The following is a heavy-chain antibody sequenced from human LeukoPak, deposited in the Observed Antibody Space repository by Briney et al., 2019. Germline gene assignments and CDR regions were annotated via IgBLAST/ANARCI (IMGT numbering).Heavy chain of an antibody. CDR3: ARGEGLKYDFWSGYYKYYFDY. Sequence: PSETLSLTCAVYGGSFSGYYWSWIRRPPGKGLEWIGEINHSGSTNYNPSLKSRVTISVDTSKNQFSLKLSSVTAADTAVYYCARGEGLKYDFWSGYYKYYFDYWGQGTLVTVSS. D-gene: IGHD3-3*01. CDR2: INHSGST. J-gene: IGHJ4*02. CDR1: GGSFSGYY. V-gene: IGHV4-34*01.